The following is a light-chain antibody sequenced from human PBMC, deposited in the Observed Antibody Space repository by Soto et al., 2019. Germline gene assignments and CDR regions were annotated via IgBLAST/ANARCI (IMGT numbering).Light chain of an antibody. CDR2: DVS. CDR1: SXDVGGYNY. CDR3: SSYTSSSTLLYI. J-gene: IGLJ1*01. V-gene: IGLV2-14*01. Sequence: QSVLTQPASVSGSPGQSITISCTXXSXDVGGYNYVSWYQQHPGKAPKLMIYDVSNRPSGVSNRFSGSKSGNTASLTISGLQAEDEADYYCSSYTSSSTLLYIFGTGTKVTVL.